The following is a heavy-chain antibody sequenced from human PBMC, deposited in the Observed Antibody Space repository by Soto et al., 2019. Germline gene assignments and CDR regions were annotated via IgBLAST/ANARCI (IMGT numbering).Heavy chain of an antibody. J-gene: IGHJ6*02. V-gene: IGHV3-21*01. CDR2: ISSSSRDI. Sequence: GGSLRLSRAASGFIFSTYTINWVRQAPGKGLEWVASISSSSRDIFYADSVKARFTISRDNANSSVDLQMNSLGVGDTAIYYCARGSWGGDGIDVWGQGTTVTVSS. D-gene: IGHD3-16*01. CDR1: GFIFSTYT. CDR3: ARGSWGGDGIDV.